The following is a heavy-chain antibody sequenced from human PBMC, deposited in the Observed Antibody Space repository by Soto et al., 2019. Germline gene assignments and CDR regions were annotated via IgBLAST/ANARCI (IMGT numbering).Heavy chain of an antibody. V-gene: IGHV3-23*01. J-gene: IGHJ4*02. CDR1: GVTFSTYA. CDR3: AKHRAGFGSGSDTYYFDV. D-gene: IGHD3-10*01. Sequence: EVQLLESGGDLVQPGGSLRLSCIASGVTFSTYAMSWVRQAPGKGLEWGSAISGSGGTTYYADSVKGRFTISRDNSKNTLYLQMNSLRAEDTAVYYCAKHRAGFGSGSDTYYFDVWGQGTLVTVSS. CDR2: ISGSGGTT.